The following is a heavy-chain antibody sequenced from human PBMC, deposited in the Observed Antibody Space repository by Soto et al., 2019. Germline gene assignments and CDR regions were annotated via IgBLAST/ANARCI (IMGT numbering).Heavy chain of an antibody. Sequence: QVQLVQSGAEVKKPGSSVRVSCKASGGTFSSYAISWVRQAPGQGLEWMGGIIPIFGTENYAQKCQGRVTITADESTSTAYMELSSLRSEDTAVYYCARDRIAGSKYYYGMDVWCQGTTVTVSS. V-gene: IGHV1-69*01. J-gene: IGHJ6*02. CDR3: ARDRIAGSKYYYGMDV. CDR1: GGTFSSYA. D-gene: IGHD6-13*01. CDR2: IIPIFGTE.